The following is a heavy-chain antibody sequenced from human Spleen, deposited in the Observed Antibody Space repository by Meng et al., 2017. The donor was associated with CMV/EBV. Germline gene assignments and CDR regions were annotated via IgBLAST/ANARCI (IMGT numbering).Heavy chain of an antibody. Sequence: SCRASGFTFTIYAMNWVRQAPGKGLECVSAISGHDGNKYYADSVKGRFTISRDNSRNTLYLQMNSLRAEDTAVYFCSTGGYSSGWDCWGQGTLVTVSS. CDR3: STGGYSSGWDC. V-gene: IGHV3-23*01. D-gene: IGHD6-19*01. CDR2: ISGHDGNK. CDR1: GFTFTIYA. J-gene: IGHJ4*02.